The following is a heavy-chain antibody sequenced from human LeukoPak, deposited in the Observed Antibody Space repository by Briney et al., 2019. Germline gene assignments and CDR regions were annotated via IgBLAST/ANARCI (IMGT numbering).Heavy chain of an antibody. D-gene: IGHD2-15*01. CDR3: ARGPLEYCSGGSCYSGRNWFDP. Sequence: ASVKVSCKASGYSFTGYYLHWVRQAPGQGLEWMGWINPNSGDTNYAQKFQGSVTMTRDTSISTAYIILRRLTSDDTAVYYCARGPLEYCSGGSCYSGRNWFDPWGQGTLVTASS. CDR1: GYSFTGYY. V-gene: IGHV1-2*02. J-gene: IGHJ5*02. CDR2: INPNSGDT.